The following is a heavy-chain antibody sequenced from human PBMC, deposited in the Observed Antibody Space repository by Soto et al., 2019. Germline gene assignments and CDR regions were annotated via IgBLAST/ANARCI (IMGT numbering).Heavy chain of an antibody. D-gene: IGHD5-18*01. CDR2: ISGSDGRT. CDR3: AKGVSQYTPLALFDY. Sequence: GGSLRLSCAASGFTFSSYAMSWVRQAPGKGLEWVSTISGSDGRTYSTDSVKGRFTISRDNSRNTAYLQMNSLRVEDTAVYYCAKGVSQYTPLALFDYWGQGTLVTGSS. J-gene: IGHJ4*01. CDR1: GFTFSSYA. V-gene: IGHV3-23*01.